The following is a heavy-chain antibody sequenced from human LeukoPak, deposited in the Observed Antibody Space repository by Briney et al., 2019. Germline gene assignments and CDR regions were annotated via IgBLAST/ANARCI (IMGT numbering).Heavy chain of an antibody. V-gene: IGHV1-2*04. J-gene: IGHJ4*02. Sequence: ASVKVSCKASGYTFTGYYMHWVRQAPGQGLEWMGWINPNSGGTNYAQKFQGWVTMTRDTSISTAYMELSRLRTDDTAVYYCARVMDDSSGSYYFDYWGQGTLVTVSS. CDR2: INPNSGGT. D-gene: IGHD6-19*01. CDR1: GYTFTGYY. CDR3: ARVMDDSSGSYYFDY.